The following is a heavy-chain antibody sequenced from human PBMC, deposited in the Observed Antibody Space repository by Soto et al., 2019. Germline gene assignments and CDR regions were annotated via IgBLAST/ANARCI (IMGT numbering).Heavy chain of an antibody. CDR2: ISYDGSNK. V-gene: IGHV3-30*18. J-gene: IGHJ6*02. CDR1: GFTFSSYG. D-gene: IGHD3-22*01. CDR3: AKDTYLDYSDSSGYYPWYYYGLDV. Sequence: PEASLRLSCTASGFTFSSYGMHWVRQAPGKGLELVAVISYDGSNKYYADSVKGRFTISRDNSKNTLYLQMNSLRAEDTAVYYCAKDTYLDYSDSSGYYPWYYYGLDVWGQGTTVNVSS.